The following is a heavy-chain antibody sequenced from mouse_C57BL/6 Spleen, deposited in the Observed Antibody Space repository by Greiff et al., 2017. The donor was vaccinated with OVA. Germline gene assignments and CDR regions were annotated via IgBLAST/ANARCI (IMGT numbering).Heavy chain of an antibody. D-gene: IGHD1-1*01. Sequence: QVQLQQSGAELVKPGASVKISCKASGYAFSSYWMNWVKQRPGKGLEWIGQIYPGDGDTNYNGKFKGKATLTADKSSSTAYMQLSSLTSEDSAVYFCARGEITTVVDYAMDYWGQGTSVTVSS. CDR1: GYAFSSYW. J-gene: IGHJ4*01. CDR3: ARGEITTVVDYAMDY. V-gene: IGHV1-80*01. CDR2: IYPGDGDT.